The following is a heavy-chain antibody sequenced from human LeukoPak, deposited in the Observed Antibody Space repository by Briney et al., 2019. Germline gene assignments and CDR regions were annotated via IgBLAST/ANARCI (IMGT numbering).Heavy chain of an antibody. D-gene: IGHD2-15*01. J-gene: IGHJ5*02. CDR3: ARAIHCSGGSCYSFWFDP. Sequence: SETLSPTCAVYGGSFSGYYWSWIRQPPGKGLEWIGEINHGGSTNYNPSLKSRVTISVDTSKNQFSLKLSSVTAADTAVYYCARAIHCSGGSCYSFWFDPWGQGTLVTVSS. CDR2: INHGGST. V-gene: IGHV4-34*01. CDR1: GGSFSGYY.